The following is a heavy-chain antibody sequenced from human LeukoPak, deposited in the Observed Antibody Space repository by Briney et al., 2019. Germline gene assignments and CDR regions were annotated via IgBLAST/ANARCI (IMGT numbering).Heavy chain of an antibody. V-gene: IGHV3-30*03. CDR3: ARPRYSGYDFDH. J-gene: IGHJ4*02. CDR1: GFTFSSYA. CDR2: ISYDGKNK. Sequence: GGSLRLSCAASGFTFSSYAMHWVRQAPGKGLEWVAIISYDGKNKAYADSVKGRFTISRDNAKNTLYLQMNSLRAEDTAVYYCARPRYSGYDFDHWGQGTLVTVSS. D-gene: IGHD5-12*01.